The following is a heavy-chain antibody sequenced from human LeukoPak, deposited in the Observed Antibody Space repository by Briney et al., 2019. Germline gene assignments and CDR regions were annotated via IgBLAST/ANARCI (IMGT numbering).Heavy chain of an antibody. J-gene: IGHJ4*02. D-gene: IGHD3-9*01. CDR3: AKGILTAIDY. CDR1: GFTFSSYG. V-gene: IGHV3-30*02. Sequence: PGGSLRLSCAASGFTFSSYGMHWVRQAPGKGLEWVSFIRFDGTNKYYADSVKGRFTISRDNSKNTLYLQMNSLRAEDTAVYYCAKGILTAIDYWGQGTLVTVSS. CDR2: IRFDGTNK.